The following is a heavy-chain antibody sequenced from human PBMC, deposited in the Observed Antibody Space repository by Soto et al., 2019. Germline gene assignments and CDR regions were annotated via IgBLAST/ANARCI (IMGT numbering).Heavy chain of an antibody. CDR3: ARVFPAHYYDSSGYYSQDAFDI. V-gene: IGHV4-30-2*01. D-gene: IGHD3-22*01. CDR1: GGSISSGGYS. CDR2: IYHSGST. Sequence: SETLSLTCGVSGGSISSGGYSWSWIRQPPGKGLEWIGYIYHSGSTYYNPSLKSRVTISVDRSKNQFSLKLSSVTAADTAVYYCARVFPAHYYDSSGYYSQDAFDIWGQGTMVTVSS. J-gene: IGHJ3*02.